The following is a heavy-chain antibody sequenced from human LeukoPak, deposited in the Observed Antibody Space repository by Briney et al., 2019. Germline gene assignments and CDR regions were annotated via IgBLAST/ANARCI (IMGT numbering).Heavy chain of an antibody. J-gene: IGHJ4*02. CDR3: ARENFYFDY. V-gene: IGHV4-38-2*02. Sequence: SETLSLTCAVSGYSISNGYYWGWIRQPPGKGLEWIGHIHRSGNTYYNPSLKSRITLSIDTSKNQISLKMTSVTAADTAVYYCARENFYFDYWGQGTLVTVSS. CDR1: GYSISNGYY. CDR2: IHRSGNT.